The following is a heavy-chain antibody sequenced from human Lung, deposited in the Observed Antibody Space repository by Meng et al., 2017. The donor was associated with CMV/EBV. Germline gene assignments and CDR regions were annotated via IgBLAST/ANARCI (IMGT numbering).Heavy chain of an antibody. J-gene: IGHJ3*02. CDR3: AKFLSLEPDDAFDI. V-gene: IGHV3-30*02. Sequence: GGSLRLXCAASGFTFKNYDIHWVRQAPGKGLEWVALIRSDGNEKYYADSVKGRFTISRDNFKNTLYLQMKSLRGEDTAVYYCAKFLSLEPDDAFDIWGQGAVVTVSS. D-gene: IGHD3-3*01. CDR2: IRSDGNEK. CDR1: GFTFKNYD.